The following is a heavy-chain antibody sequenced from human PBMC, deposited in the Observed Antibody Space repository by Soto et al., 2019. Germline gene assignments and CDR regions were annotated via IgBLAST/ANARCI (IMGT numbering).Heavy chain of an antibody. V-gene: IGHV3-11*06. Sequence: PGGSLRLSCAASGFTFSDYYMSWVRQAPGRVLEWISYSSNSGTFARYATSVKGRFSISRDNANNSLYLEMNSLRVEDTAVYYCARSGDNFNVLDYWGQGTPVTVSS. CDR2: SSNSGTFA. D-gene: IGHD1-1*01. CDR1: GFTFSDYY. CDR3: ARSGDNFNVLDY. J-gene: IGHJ4*02.